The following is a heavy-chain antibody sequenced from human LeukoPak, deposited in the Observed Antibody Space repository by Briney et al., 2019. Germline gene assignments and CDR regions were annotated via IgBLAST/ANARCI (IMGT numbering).Heavy chain of an antibody. V-gene: IGHV3-20*01. J-gene: IGHJ6*02. CDR3: ARDHADSSNYYYYGMDV. Sequence: GGSLRLSCAASGFTFSSYGMHWVRQAPGKGLEWVSGINWNGGSTGYADSVKGRFTISRDNAKNSLYLQMNSLRAEDTALYHCARDHADSSNYYYYGMDVWGQGTTVTVSS. CDR2: INWNGGST. CDR1: GFTFSSYG. D-gene: IGHD4-17*01.